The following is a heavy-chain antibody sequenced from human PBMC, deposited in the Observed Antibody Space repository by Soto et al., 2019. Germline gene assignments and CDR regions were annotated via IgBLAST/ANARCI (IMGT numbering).Heavy chain of an antibody. CDR1: CGSFSGYY. Sequence: SETLSLTYAVFCGSFSGYYCIWIRQPPEKGREWIGKINHSGSTNYNLALKSRVTISVDTSKHQFSLKLSSVTAADTAVYYLGRAVPVAKRPWFEPWGQESLVIVFS. J-gene: IGHJ5*02. V-gene: IGHV4-34*01. D-gene: IGHD5-12*01. CDR2: INHSGST. CDR3: GRAVPVAKRPWFEP.